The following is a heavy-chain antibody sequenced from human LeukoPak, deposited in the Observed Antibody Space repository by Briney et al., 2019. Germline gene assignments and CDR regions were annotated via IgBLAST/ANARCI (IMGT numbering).Heavy chain of an antibody. J-gene: IGHJ5*02. V-gene: IGHV4-34*01. CDR2: INHSGST. Sequence: PSETLSLTCAVYGGSFSGYYWSWIRQPPGKGLEWIGEINHSGSTNYNPSLKSRVTISVDTSKKQFSLRLNSVTAADTAVYYCARDAYGGNSWGWFDPWGQGTLVTVSS. CDR1: GGSFSGYY. D-gene: IGHD4-23*01. CDR3: ARDAYGGNSWGWFDP.